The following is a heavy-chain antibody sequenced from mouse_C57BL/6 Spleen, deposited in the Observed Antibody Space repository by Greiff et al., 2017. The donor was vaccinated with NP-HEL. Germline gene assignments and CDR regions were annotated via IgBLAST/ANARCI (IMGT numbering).Heavy chain of an antibody. V-gene: IGHV1-15*01. J-gene: IGHJ2*01. CDR1: GYTFTDYE. Sequence: VQLQQSGAELVRPGASVTLSCKASGYTFTDYEMHWVKQTPVHGLEWIGAIDPETGGTAYNQKFKGKAILTADKSSSTAYMELRSLTSEDSAVYYCTRDDYDVGGYWGQGTTLTVSS. D-gene: IGHD2-4*01. CDR3: TRDDYDVGGY. CDR2: IDPETGGT.